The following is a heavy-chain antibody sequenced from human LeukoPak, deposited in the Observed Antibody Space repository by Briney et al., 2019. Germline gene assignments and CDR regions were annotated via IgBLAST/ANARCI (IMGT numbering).Heavy chain of an antibody. CDR2: ISGSGGST. CDR3: AKGPYYYDSSAD. CDR1: GFTFSSYA. Sequence: EGSLRLSCAASGFTFSSYAMSWVRQAPGKGLEWVSAISGSGGSTYYADSVKGRFTISRDNSKNTLYLQMNSLRAEDTAVYYCAKGPYYYDSSADWGQGTLVTVSS. J-gene: IGHJ4*02. D-gene: IGHD3-22*01. V-gene: IGHV3-23*01.